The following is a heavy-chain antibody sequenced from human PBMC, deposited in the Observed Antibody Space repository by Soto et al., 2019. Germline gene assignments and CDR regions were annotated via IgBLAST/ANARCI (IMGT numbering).Heavy chain of an antibody. V-gene: IGHV1-69*13. CDR2: IIPIFGTA. D-gene: IGHD6-13*01. Sequence: ASVKVSCKASGGTFSSYAMSWVRQAPGQGLEWMGGIIPIFGTANYAQKFQGRVTITADESTSTAYMELSSLRSEDTAVYYCARVGIAAAEESVFDYWGQATLVTVSS. CDR3: ARVGIAAAEESVFDY. CDR1: GGTFSSYA. J-gene: IGHJ4*02.